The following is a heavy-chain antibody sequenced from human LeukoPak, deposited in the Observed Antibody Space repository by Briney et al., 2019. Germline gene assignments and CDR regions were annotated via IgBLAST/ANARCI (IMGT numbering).Heavy chain of an antibody. D-gene: IGHD3-22*01. CDR3: AGQRDYLDSGGLPGPLVR. J-gene: IGHJ3*01. CDR2: ITWNRDTV. V-gene: IGHV3-9*03. CDR1: SFTFDYYV. Sequence: SLRLSCAASSFTFDYYVMNWVGQVPGKGLEWISWITWNRDTVGYADSVKGRFTISRDNTKNYVYLQMSSLRLEDMAVYYCAGQRDYLDSGGLPGPLVRWVQGTMVTVSS.